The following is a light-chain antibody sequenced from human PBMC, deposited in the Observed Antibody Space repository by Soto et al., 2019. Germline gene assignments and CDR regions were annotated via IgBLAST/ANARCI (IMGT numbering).Light chain of an antibody. CDR2: GAS. J-gene: IGKJ3*01. CDR1: QSVTRSF. CDR3: HQYGSSPQA. V-gene: IGKV3-20*01. Sequence: EIVLTQSPGTLSLSPGERATLSCRASQSVTRSFLAWYQQKPGQAPRLLINGASSRATGIPDRFSGSGSGTDFTLTISRLEPEDFAVYYCHQYGSSPQAFGPGTKVDIK.